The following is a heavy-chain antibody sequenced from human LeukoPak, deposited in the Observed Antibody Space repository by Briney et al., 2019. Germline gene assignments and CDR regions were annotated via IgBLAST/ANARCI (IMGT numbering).Heavy chain of an antibody. CDR1: GFNFDDYG. CDR2: LNWNGDDT. J-gene: IGHJ6*03. D-gene: IGHD2-2*01. CDR3: ARVASSTSPSYYYYYYMDV. V-gene: IGHV3-20*04. Sequence: GGSLRLSCEASGFNFDDYGMSWVRQAPGKGLEGVSGLNWNGDDTSYADAVKGRYTISRDNAKNSLYLQMNSLRAEDTALYYCARVASSTSPSYYYYYYMDVWGKGTTVTVSS.